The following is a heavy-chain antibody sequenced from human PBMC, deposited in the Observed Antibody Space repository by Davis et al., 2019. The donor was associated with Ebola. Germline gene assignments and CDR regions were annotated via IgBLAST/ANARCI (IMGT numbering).Heavy chain of an antibody. J-gene: IGHJ5*02. Sequence: MPSETLSPTCTVSGGSVSSGSYYWSWIRQPPGKGLEWIGYIYYSGSTNYNPSLKSRVTISVDTSKNQFSLKLSSVTAADTAVYYCARQGSAWYNWFDPWGQGTLVTVSS. V-gene: IGHV4-61*01. CDR1: GGSVSSGSYY. CDR2: IYYSGST. CDR3: ARQGSAWYNWFDP. D-gene: IGHD1-26*01.